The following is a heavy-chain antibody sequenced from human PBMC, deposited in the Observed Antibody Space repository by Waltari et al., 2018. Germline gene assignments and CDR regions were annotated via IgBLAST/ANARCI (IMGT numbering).Heavy chain of an antibody. Sequence: QLQLQESGPGLVKPSETLSLTCTVPGGSISSSSYYWGWIRQPPGKGLEWIGSIYYSGSTYYNPSLKSRVTISVDTSKNQFSLKLSSVTAADTAVYYCARPALGYGDYGGWFDPWGQGTLVTVSS. CDR3: ARPALGYGDYGGWFDP. CDR2: IYYSGST. J-gene: IGHJ5*02. V-gene: IGHV4-39*07. D-gene: IGHD4-17*01. CDR1: GGSISSSSYY.